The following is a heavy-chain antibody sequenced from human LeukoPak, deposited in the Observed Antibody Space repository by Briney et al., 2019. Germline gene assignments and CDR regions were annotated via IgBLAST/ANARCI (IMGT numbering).Heavy chain of an antibody. CDR1: GYTFTGYY. Sequence: ASVKVSCNASGYTFTGYYMNWVRRAPRHGLAWMGWNNPNSGGTNCAQKFQGRVNMTGDTSISTAYMELSRLRSDDTAVYYCARDPQTTVTTVHYYYYMDVWGKGNTVTVSS. CDR2: NNPNSGGT. CDR3: ARDPQTTVTTVHYYYYMDV. J-gene: IGHJ6*03. D-gene: IGHD4-11*01. V-gene: IGHV1-2*02.